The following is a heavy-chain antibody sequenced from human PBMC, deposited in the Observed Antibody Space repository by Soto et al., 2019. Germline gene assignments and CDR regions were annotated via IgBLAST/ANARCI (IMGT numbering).Heavy chain of an antibody. V-gene: IGHV4-34*01. J-gene: IGHJ6*03. CDR1: GGSFSGYY. CDR2: VNHSGST. Sequence: SETLSLTCAVYGGSFSGYYWAWIRQPPGKGLEWIGQVNHSGSTNYNPSLKSRVTISVGTSKSQFSLKLSSVTAADTAVYFCARGPRGTASRVFSYFYFMDFWGKGTTVTVSS. D-gene: IGHD6-6*01. CDR3: ARGPRGTASRVFSYFYFMDF.